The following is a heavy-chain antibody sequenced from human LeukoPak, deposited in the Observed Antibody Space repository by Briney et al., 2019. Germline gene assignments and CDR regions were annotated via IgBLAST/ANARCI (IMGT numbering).Heavy chain of an antibody. Sequence: GASVNVSCKASGYTFSSYYMYWVRQAPGQGLEWMGIINPSGTTGYAQKFQGRVTMTGDTSTSTVYMELSSLRSEDTAMYYCARGGYNPHFDYWGQGTLVTVSS. J-gene: IGHJ4*02. D-gene: IGHD5-24*01. CDR3: ARGGYNPHFDY. CDR2: INPSGTT. V-gene: IGHV1-46*01. CDR1: GYTFSSYY.